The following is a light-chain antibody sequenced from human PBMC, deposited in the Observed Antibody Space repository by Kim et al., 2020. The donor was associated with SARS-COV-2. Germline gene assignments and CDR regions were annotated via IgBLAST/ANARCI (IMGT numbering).Light chain of an antibody. J-gene: IGKJ5*01. Sequence: DIQMTQSPSSLSASVGDRVTITCRASQDIRNDLGWYQQNPGRAPKRLIYGAASLQSGVPSRFSGSGSGTEFTLTISSVQPEDFATYFWLQQRTYPITFGQGTRLEIK. CDR3: LQQRTYPIT. CDR2: GAA. CDR1: QDIRND. V-gene: IGKV1-17*01.